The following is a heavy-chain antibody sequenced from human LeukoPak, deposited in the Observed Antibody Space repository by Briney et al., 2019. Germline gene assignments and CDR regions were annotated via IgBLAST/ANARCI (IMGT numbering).Heavy chain of an antibody. CDR3: ARGGGLDV. J-gene: IGHJ6*02. V-gene: IGHV3-7*03. D-gene: IGHD3-16*01. CDR2: INHNGNVN. Sequence: GGSLRLSCVASGFTFGKYWMSWVRQAPGKGLEWVASINHNGNVNYYVDSVKGRFTISRDNAKNSLYLQMSNLRAEDTAVYFCARGGGLDVWGQGATVTVSS. CDR1: GFTFGKYW.